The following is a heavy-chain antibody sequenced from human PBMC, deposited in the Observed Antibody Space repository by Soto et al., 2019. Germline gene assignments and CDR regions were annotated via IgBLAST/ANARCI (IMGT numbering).Heavy chain of an antibody. D-gene: IGHD3-3*01. CDR2: IKPDGSEV. Sequence: EVQLVESGGGLVLPGGSPRLSCAASGFIFSSSWMTWVRQAPGKGLEWVANIKPDGSEVYYADSVKGRFTISRDNPRNSLYLQMSSLRAEDTGVYYCARESLLKSIPIYGYYYYAMDVWGQGTTVIVSS. CDR3: ARESLLKSIPIYGYYYYAMDV. CDR1: GFIFSSSW. J-gene: IGHJ6*02. V-gene: IGHV3-7*03.